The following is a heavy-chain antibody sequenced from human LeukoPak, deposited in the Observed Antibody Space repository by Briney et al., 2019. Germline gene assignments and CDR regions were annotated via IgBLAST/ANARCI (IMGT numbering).Heavy chain of an antibody. D-gene: IGHD3-3*01. CDR3: ATSNTIFGVVIGNWFDP. CDR1: GYTFTGYY. V-gene: IGHV1-2*02. Sequence: GASVKVSCKASGYTFTGYYMHWVRQAPGQGLEWMGWINPNSGGSNYAQKFQDRGTMTRDTSISTAYMELSRLRSDDTAVYYCATSNTIFGVVIGNWFDPWGQGTLVTVSS. J-gene: IGHJ5*02. CDR2: INPNSGGS.